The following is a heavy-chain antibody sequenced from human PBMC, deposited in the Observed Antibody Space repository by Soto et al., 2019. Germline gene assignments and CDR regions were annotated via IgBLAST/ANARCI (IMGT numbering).Heavy chain of an antibody. CDR3: ARGLYSGWHYFDY. Sequence: GGSLRLSCAASGFTFSSYAMSWVRQAPGKGLEWVSGISGRGSSTYYAGSVKGRFTISRDNSKNTLYLQMNSLRAEDTAVYYCARGLYSGWHYFDYWGQGTLVTVSS. V-gene: IGHV3-23*01. CDR2: ISGRGSST. CDR1: GFTFSSYA. D-gene: IGHD5-12*01. J-gene: IGHJ4*02.